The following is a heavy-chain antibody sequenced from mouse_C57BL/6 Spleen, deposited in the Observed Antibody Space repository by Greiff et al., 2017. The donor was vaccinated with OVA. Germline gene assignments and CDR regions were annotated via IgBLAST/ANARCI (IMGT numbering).Heavy chain of an antibody. J-gene: IGHJ2*01. V-gene: IGHV1-81*01. D-gene: IGHD2-2*01. CDR2: IYPRSGNT. CDR3: ARAVTTTVYYYDC. CDR1: GYTFTSDG. Sequence: QVQLQQSGAELARPGASVKLSCKASGYTFTSDGISWVKQRTGQGLEWIGEIYPRSGNTDYNAKFKGKATLTADKSSSTAYMELRSLTSEDSAVYSCARAVTTTVYYYDCWGQGTTLSVSS.